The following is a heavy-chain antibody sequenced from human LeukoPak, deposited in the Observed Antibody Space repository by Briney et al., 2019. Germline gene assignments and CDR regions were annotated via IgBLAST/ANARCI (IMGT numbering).Heavy chain of an antibody. D-gene: IGHD3-22*01. Sequence: SETLSLTCAVYGGSFSGYYWSWIRQPPGKGLEWIGEINHSGSTNYNPSLKSRVTISVDTSKNQFSLKLSSVTAADTAVYYCARAGTYSSGWYNWFDPWGQGTLVTVSS. CDR1: GGSFSGYY. CDR3: ARAGTYSSGWYNWFDP. J-gene: IGHJ5*02. V-gene: IGHV4-34*01. CDR2: INHSGST.